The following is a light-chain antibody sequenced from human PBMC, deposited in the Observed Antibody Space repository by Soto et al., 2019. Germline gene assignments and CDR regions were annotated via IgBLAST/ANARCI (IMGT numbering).Light chain of an antibody. CDR2: KAS. CDR3: QQYNSYPIT. CDR1: QSISSW. V-gene: IGKV1-5*03. Sequence: IQMTHSPCALAASAGGRGTITCRASQSISSWLAWYQQKPGKAPKLLIYKASSLESGVPSRFSGSGSGTEFTLTISSLQPDDFATYYCQQYNSYPITFGQGTQLEIK. J-gene: IGKJ5*01.